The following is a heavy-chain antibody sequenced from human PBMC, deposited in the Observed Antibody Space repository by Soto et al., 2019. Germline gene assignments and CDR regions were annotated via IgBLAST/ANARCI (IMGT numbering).Heavy chain of an antibody. J-gene: IGHJ3*02. CDR1: GYTFTGYY. Sequence: ASVKVSCKASGYTFTGYYINWVRQATGQGLEWMGCFDPEDGETIYAQKFQGRVTMTEDTSTDTAYMELSSLRSEDTAVYYCATSGILYPEPGRGMDFDIWGQGTMVTVSS. V-gene: IGHV1-24*01. CDR2: FDPEDGET. CDR3: ATSGILYPEPGRGMDFDI. D-gene: IGHD2-8*01.